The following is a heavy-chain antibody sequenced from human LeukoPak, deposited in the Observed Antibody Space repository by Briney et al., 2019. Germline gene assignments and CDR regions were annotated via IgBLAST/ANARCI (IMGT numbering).Heavy chain of an antibody. CDR1: GGSISSGSYY. CDR3: ARSAPIDYSNVYFDC. D-gene: IGHD4-11*01. V-gene: IGHV4-61*02. J-gene: IGHJ4*02. CDR2: IYTSGST. Sequence: SQTLSLTCTVSGGSISSGSYYWSWIRQPAGKGLEWIGRIYTSGSTNYNPSLKSRVTISVDTSKNQFSLKLSSVTAADTAVYYCARSAPIDYSNVYFDCWGQGTLVTVSS.